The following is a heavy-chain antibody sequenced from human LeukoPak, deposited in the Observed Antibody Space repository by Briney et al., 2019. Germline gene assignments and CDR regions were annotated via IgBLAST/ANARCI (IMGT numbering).Heavy chain of an antibody. CDR3: ARDLRQGSFPWFEPVNWFDP. V-gene: IGHV1-69*06. CDR2: IIPIFGTA. J-gene: IGHJ5*02. Sequence: SVKVSCKASGGTFSSYAISWVRQAPGQGLEWMGGIIPIFGTANYAQKFQGRVTITADKSTSTAYMELSRLRSDDTAVYYCARDLRQGSFPWFEPVNWFDPWGQGTLVTVSS. CDR1: GGTFSSYA. D-gene: IGHD3-10*01.